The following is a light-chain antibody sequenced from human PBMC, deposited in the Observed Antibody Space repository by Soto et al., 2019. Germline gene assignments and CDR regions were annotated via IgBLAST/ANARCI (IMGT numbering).Light chain of an antibody. CDR1: SGSIASNY. J-gene: IGLJ2*01. V-gene: IGLV6-57*03. CDR3: QSYDSGSVV. Sequence: NFMLTQPHSVSESPGKTVTISCTRSSGSIASNYVQWYQQRPGSAPTTVIYEDNQRPSGVPDRFSGSIDSSSNSASLTISRLKTEDEADYYCQSYDSGSVVFGGGTKLTVL. CDR2: EDN.